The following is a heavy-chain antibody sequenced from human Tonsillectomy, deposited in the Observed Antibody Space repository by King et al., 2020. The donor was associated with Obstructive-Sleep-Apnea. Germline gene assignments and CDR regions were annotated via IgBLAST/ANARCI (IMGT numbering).Heavy chain of an antibody. CDR3: ASSLDDYYGFTSLNFDY. CDR1: GGSISSGGYS. V-gene: IGHV4-30-2*01. D-gene: IGHD3-10*01. J-gene: IGHJ4*02. Sequence: LQLQESGSGLVKPSQTLSLTCAVSGGSISSGGYSWSWIRQPPGKGLEWIGYIYHSGTTYYNPSLESRVTISVDRSKNQFSLKLSSVTAADTAVYYCASSLDDYYGFTSLNFDYWGQGTLVTVSS. CDR2: IYHSGTT.